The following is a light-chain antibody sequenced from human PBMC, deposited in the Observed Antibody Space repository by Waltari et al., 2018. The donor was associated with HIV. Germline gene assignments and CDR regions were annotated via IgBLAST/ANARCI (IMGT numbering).Light chain of an antibody. CDR2: STS. V-gene: IGKV1-8*01. CDR3: QQYHGFSVS. Sequence: IRMTQSPSSISASAGDRVAITCRASHDISNYLAWYQQRPGKAPQVLIYSTSKLQTGVSSRFSGSGSGTDFTLTISRLQSEDSATYYCQQYHGFSVSFGGGTKVDIK. CDR1: HDISNY. J-gene: IGKJ4*01.